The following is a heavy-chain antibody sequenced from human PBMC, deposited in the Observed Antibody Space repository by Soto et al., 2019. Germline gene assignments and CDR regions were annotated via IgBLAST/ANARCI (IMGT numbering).Heavy chain of an antibody. V-gene: IGHV4-31*03. CDR2: IYYSGST. Sequence: QVQLQESGPGLVKPSQTLSLTCTVSGGSISTGGYYWTWIRQHPGKGLEWIGYIYYSGSTYYNPSLKSRVTISVDTSKNQFSLKLSSVTAAETAVYYCARGLSVPLFDNWGQGTLVTVSS. J-gene: IGHJ4*02. CDR3: ARGLSVPLFDN. CDR1: GGSISTGGYY. D-gene: IGHD4-17*01.